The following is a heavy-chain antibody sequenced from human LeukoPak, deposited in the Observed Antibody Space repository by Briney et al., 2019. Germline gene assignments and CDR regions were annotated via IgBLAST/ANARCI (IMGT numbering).Heavy chain of an antibody. CDR2: IKPNSGGT. CDR3: ARLREGLYHFDD. Sequence: ASVKVSCKASGYTFTEYYIQWMRQAPGQGLEWMGWIKPNSGGTKYAQKLQGRVTMTRDTSISTAYMELSSLRSDDTAVYYCARLREGLYHFDDWGQGTLVTVSP. V-gene: IGHV1-2*02. D-gene: IGHD3-16*02. J-gene: IGHJ4*02. CDR1: GYTFTEYY.